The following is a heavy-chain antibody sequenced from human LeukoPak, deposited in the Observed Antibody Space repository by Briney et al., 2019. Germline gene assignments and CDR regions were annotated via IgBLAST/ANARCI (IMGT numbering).Heavy chain of an antibody. CDR1: GFTVSSNY. V-gene: IGHV3-53*01. Sequence: PGGSLRLSCAASGFTVSSNYMSWVRQAPGKGLEWVSVIYSGGSTYYADSVKGRFTISRDNSKNTLYLQMNSPRAEDTAVYYCARDQMIGGTGSYYYYGMDVWGQGTTVTVSS. CDR2: IYSGGST. D-gene: IGHD4-23*01. CDR3: ARDQMIGGTGSYYYYGMDV. J-gene: IGHJ6*02.